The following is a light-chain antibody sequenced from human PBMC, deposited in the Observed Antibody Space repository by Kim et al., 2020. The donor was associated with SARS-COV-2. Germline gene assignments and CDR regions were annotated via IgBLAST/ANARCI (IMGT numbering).Light chain of an antibody. CDR2: DAS. J-gene: IGKJ5*01. CDR3: QQRSNWPPIT. CDR1: QSVSSC. V-gene: IGKV3-11*01. Sequence: SPGERATLSCRASQSVSSCLAWYQQKPGQAPRLLIYDASNRATGIPARFSGSGSGTDFTLTISSLEPEDFAVYYCQQRSNWPPITFGQGTRVEIK.